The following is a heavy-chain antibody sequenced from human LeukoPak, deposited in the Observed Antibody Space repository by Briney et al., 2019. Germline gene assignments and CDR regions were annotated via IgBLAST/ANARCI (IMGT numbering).Heavy chain of an antibody. D-gene: IGHD6-13*01. CDR2: IYYSGST. J-gene: IGHJ6*03. CDR3: ARRSGIAAAAPDPYYYYMDV. V-gene: IGHV4-39*01. CDR1: GGSISSSSYY. Sequence: SETLSLTCTVSGGSISSSSYYWGWIRQPPGKGLEWIGSIYYSGSTYYNPSLKSRVTISVDTSKNQFSLKLSSVTAADTAVYYCARRSGIAAAAPDPYYYYMDVWGKGTTVTVSS.